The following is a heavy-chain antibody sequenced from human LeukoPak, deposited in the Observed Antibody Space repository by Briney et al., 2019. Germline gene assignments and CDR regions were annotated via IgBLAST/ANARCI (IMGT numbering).Heavy chain of an antibody. D-gene: IGHD4-23*01. CDR1: GGTFSSYA. CDR2: IIPIFGIA. CDR3: ARGDDGGNYGDWYFDL. V-gene: IGHV1-69*04. Sequence: ASVKVSCKASGGTFSSYAISWVRQAPGQGLEWMGRIIPIFGIANYAQKFQGRVTITADKSTSTAYMELSSLRSEDTAVYYCARGDDGGNYGDWYFDLWGRGTLVTVSS. J-gene: IGHJ2*01.